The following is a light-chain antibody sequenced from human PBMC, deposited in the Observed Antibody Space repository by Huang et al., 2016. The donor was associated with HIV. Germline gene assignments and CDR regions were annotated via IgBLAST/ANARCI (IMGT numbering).Light chain of an antibody. Sequence: DIQMTQFPTSLSASVEDRVTITCQAGQAIDKYLNWYQQKSGRAPRLLIYGASKLQSGVPSRFSGRASGTHFSLTINSLQPDDSAIYYCQQSYRTPRTFGQGTNLEI. CDR3: QQSYRTPRT. J-gene: IGKJ2*01. CDR1: QAIDKY. CDR2: GAS. V-gene: IGKV1-39*01.